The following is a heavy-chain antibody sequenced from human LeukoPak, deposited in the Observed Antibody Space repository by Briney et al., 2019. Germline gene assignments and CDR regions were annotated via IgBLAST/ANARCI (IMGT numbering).Heavy chain of an antibody. CDR2: ISWNSGSI. CDR3: ARGTTPFKSPPGP. J-gene: IGHJ5*02. Sequence: PGGSLRLSCAASGFTFDDYAMHWVRQAPGKGLEWVSGISWNSGSIGYADSVKGRFTISRDNAKNSLYLQMNSLRAEDTAVYYCARGTTPFKSPPGPWGQGTLVTVSS. CDR1: GFTFDDYA. D-gene: IGHD2-15*01. V-gene: IGHV3-9*01.